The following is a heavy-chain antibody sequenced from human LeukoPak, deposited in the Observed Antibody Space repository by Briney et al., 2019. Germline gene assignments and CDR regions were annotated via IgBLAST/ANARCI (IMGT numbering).Heavy chain of an antibody. J-gene: IGHJ4*02. CDR1: GYSISSGYY. CDR2: IYHSGST. CDR3: ARVRGYCSSTICYRYYFDY. D-gene: IGHD2-2*01. Sequence: SETLSLTSAVSGYSISSGYYWGWIRQPPGKGLKWIGTIYHSGSTYYNPSLKSRVTISVDTSKNQFSLKLTSVTAADTAVYYCARVRGYCSSTICYRYYFDYWGQGTLVTVSS. V-gene: IGHV4-38-2*01.